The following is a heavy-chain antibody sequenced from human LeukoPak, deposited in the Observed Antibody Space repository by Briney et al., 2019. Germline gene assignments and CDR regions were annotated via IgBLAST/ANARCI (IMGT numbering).Heavy chain of an antibody. V-gene: IGHV4-4*07. D-gene: IGHD2-15*01. Sequence: SETLSLTCTVSGGSISRYYWSWIRQPAGKGLEWIGRIYSSGSTNYNPSLRSRVTMSVDTSKNQFSLKLSSVTAADTAVYYCASGSGGHAFDIWGQGTMVTVSS. CDR1: GGSISRYY. J-gene: IGHJ3*02. CDR3: ASGSGGHAFDI. CDR2: IYSSGST.